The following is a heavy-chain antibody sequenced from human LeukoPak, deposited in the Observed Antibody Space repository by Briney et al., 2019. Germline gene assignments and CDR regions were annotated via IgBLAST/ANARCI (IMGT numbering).Heavy chain of an antibody. CDR1: GFTFSSYA. V-gene: IGHV3-23*01. D-gene: IGHD3-22*01. CDR3: AKYMELDYYDSSGYPGAFDI. J-gene: IGHJ3*02. CDR2: ISGSGGST. Sequence: PGGSLRLSCAASGFTFSSYAMSWVRQAPGKGLEWVSAISGSGGSTYYADSVKGRFTISRDNSKNTLYLQMNSLRAEDTAVYYCAKYMELDYYDSSGYPGAFDIWGNGTMVTVSS.